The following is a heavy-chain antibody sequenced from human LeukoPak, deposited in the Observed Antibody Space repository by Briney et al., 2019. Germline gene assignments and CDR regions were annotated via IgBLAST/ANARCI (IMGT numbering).Heavy chain of an antibody. Sequence: GGSLRLSCAASGFTVSSNYMSWVRQAPGKGLEWISVIYSGGSTYYADSEEGRFTISRDNSKNTLYLQMNSLRAEDTAVYYCARGMVRGVLVSAFDIWGQGTMVTVSS. CDR3: ARGMVRGVLVSAFDI. CDR1: GFTVSSNY. J-gene: IGHJ3*02. V-gene: IGHV3-53*01. CDR2: IYSGGST. D-gene: IGHD3-10*01.